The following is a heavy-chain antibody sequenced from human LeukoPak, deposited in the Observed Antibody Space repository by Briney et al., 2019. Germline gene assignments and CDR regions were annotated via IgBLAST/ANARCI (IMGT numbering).Heavy chain of an antibody. Sequence: SETLSLTCTVYGESFTEYYWSWIRQPPGKGLEWIGYIFYTGSTNYNPSLKSRVTISVDTSNNQFSLKLSSVTAADTAVYYCARGRKHYYDSSGATFDYWGQGTLVTVSS. V-gene: IGHV4-59*12. CDR2: IFYTGST. J-gene: IGHJ4*02. D-gene: IGHD3-22*01. CDR1: GESFTEYY. CDR3: ARGRKHYYDSSGATFDY.